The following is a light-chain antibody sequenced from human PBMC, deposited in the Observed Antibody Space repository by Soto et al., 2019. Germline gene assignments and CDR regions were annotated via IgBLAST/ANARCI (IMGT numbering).Light chain of an antibody. V-gene: IGKV4-1*01. CDR2: WAS. CDR3: QQYYSTPIT. J-gene: IGKJ5*01. CDR1: QSVLYSSNNKNY. Sequence: DIVMTQSPDSLAVSLGERATINCKSSQSVLYSSNNKNYLAWYQQKPGQPPKLLIYWASTRGSGVPDRFSGSGSGTDFTLTISSLQAEDVAVYYCQQYYSTPITFGQRTRLEIK.